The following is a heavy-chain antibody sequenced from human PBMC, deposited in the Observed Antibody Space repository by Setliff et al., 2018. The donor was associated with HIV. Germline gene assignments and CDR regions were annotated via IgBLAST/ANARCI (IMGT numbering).Heavy chain of an antibody. CDR1: GAPLSSYY. J-gene: IGHJ1*01. V-gene: IGHV4-59*08. CDR3: ARTPDSRDFQH. D-gene: IGHD3-22*01. CDR2: IFYSGTT. Sequence: SETLSLTCTVSGAPLSSYYLNWIRQPPGKGLEWIGYIFYSGTTNYNPSLKSRVTISVDTSKNQFSLKLSSVTAADTAVYYCARTPDSRDFQHWGQGTLVTVSS.